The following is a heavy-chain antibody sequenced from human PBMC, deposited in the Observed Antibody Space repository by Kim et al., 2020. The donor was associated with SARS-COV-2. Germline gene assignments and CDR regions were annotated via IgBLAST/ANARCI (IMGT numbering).Heavy chain of an antibody. CDR3: AKGVEYSYGYYYYYYGMDV. J-gene: IGHJ6*02. Sequence: GGSLRLSCAASGFTFSSYGMHWVRQAPGKGLEWVAVIWYDGSNKYYADSVKGRFTISRDNSKNTLYLQMNSLRAEDTAVYYCAKGVEYSYGYYYYYYGMDVWGQGTTVTVSS. CDR2: IWYDGSNK. D-gene: IGHD5-18*01. CDR1: GFTFSSYG. V-gene: IGHV3-33*06.